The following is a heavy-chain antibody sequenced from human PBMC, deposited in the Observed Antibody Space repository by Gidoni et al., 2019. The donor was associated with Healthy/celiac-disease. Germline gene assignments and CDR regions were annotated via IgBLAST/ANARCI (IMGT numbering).Heavy chain of an antibody. CDR3: ARHRHGSLPNWFDP. CDR1: GGSISSSSYY. J-gene: IGHJ5*02. V-gene: IGHV4-39*01. D-gene: IGHD1-26*01. Sequence: QLQLQESGPGVVKPSETLSLTCTVSGGSISSSSYYWGWIRQPPGKGLEWIGSIYYSGSTYYNPSLKSRVTISVDTSKNQFSLKLSSVTAADTAVYYCARHRHGSLPNWFDPWGQGTLVTVSS. CDR2: IYYSGST.